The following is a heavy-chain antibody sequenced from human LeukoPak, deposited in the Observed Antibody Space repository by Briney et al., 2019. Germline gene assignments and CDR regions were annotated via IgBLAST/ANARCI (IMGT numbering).Heavy chain of an antibody. CDR3: ARGVSSWYGDYYYYYGMDV. V-gene: IGHV3-21*01. D-gene: IGHD6-13*01. CDR2: ISRSSSYI. CDR1: GFTFSSYS. J-gene: IGHJ6*02. Sequence: PGGSLRLSCAASGFTFSSYSMNWVRQAPGKGLEWVSSISRSSSYIYYADSVKGRFTISRDNAKNSLYLQMNSLRAEDTAVYYCARGVSSWYGDYYYYYGMDVWGQGTTVTVPS.